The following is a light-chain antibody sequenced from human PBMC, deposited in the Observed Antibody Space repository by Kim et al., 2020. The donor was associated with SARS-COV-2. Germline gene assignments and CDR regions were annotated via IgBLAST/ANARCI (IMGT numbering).Light chain of an antibody. CDR1: QGIRNY. CDR2: AAG. CDR3: QKYNSAPFA. V-gene: IGKV1-27*01. Sequence: DIQMTQSPSSLSASVGDRITITCRASQGIRNYLAWYQQKPGTVPKLLIYAAGTFQSGVPSRFSGSGSGTDFTLTISSLQPEDVATYYCQKYNSAPFAFGPVTKGDI. J-gene: IGKJ3*01.